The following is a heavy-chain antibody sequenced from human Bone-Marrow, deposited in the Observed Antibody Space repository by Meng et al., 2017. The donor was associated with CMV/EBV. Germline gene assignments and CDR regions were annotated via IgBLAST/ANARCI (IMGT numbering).Heavy chain of an antibody. CDR3: ARDEYDSSGYYPYYFDY. Sequence: GGSLRLSCAASGFTFSSYSMNWVRQAPGKGLEWVSYISSSSSTIYYADSVKGRFTISRDNAKNSLYLQMNSLRAEDTAVYYCARDEYDSSGYYPYYFDYWGQGTLVTVAS. D-gene: IGHD3-22*01. V-gene: IGHV3-48*04. J-gene: IGHJ4*02. CDR2: ISSSSSTI. CDR1: GFTFSSYS.